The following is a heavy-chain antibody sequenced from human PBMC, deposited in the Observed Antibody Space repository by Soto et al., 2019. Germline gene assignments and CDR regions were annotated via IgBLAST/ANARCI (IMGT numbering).Heavy chain of an antibody. V-gene: IGHV3-33*01. Sequence: PGGSLRLSCAASGFTFSSYGMHWVRQAPGKGLEWVAVIWYDGSNKYYADSVKGRFTISRDNSKNTLYLQMNSLRAEDTAVYYCARDPGYYYDSSGYFDIWGQGTMVTVSS. J-gene: IGHJ3*02. CDR1: GFTFSSYG. CDR2: IWYDGSNK. D-gene: IGHD3-22*01. CDR3: ARDPGYYYDSSGYFDI.